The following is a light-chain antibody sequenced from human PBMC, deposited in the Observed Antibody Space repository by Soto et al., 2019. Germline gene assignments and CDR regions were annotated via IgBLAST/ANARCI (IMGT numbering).Light chain of an antibody. V-gene: IGKV3-20*01. CDR3: QQYGSSPWT. Sequence: EIVLTQSPGTLSLSPGERATLSCRASQSVSSSYLAWYQQKPGQAPRLLIYGASSRATGIPDRFSGSGSGTDFTLTXSRLEPEXFAVYYCQQYGSSPWTFGQGTKVEIK. CDR1: QSVSSSY. J-gene: IGKJ1*01. CDR2: GAS.